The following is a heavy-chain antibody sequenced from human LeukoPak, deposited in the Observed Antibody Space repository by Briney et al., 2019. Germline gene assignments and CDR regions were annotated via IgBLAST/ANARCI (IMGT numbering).Heavy chain of an antibody. CDR2: IKTDGSTI. D-gene: IGHD1-26*01. Sequence: PGGSLRLSCAASGFIFSNYWMHWVRQAPGKGLVWVSRIKTDGSTITYADSVKGRFTISRDNSKNTLYLQLNSLRVEDTAVYYCAKNGGAGSHYYYHMNVWGKGTTVTVSS. V-gene: IGHV3-74*01. CDR1: GFIFSNYW. J-gene: IGHJ6*03. CDR3: AKNGGAGSHYYYHMNV.